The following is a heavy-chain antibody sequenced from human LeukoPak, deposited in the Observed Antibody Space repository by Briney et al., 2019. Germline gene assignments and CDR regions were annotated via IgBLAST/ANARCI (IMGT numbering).Heavy chain of an antibody. J-gene: IGHJ5*02. V-gene: IGHV4-59*12. Sequence: SETLSLTCTVSGGSISSYYWSWIRQPPGKGLEWIGYIYYSGSTNYNPSLKSRVTISVDTSKNQFSLKLSSVTAADTAVYYCAREGRITIFGVVIKSYNWFDPWGQGTLVTVSS. CDR3: AREGRITIFGVVIKSYNWFDP. CDR1: GGSISSYY. D-gene: IGHD3-3*01. CDR2: IYYSGST.